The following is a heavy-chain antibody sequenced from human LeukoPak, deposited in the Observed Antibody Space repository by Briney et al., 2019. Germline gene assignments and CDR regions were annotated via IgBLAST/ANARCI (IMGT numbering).Heavy chain of an antibody. V-gene: IGHV3-7*04. D-gene: IGHD2-15*01. CDR1: GFTVSTNY. CDR2: IKQDGGEK. CDR3: ARLYCSGGGCYSAFDY. J-gene: IGHJ4*02. Sequence: GGSLRLSCAASGFTVSTNYMSWVRQAPGKGLEWLANIKQDGGEKYYVDSVKGRFTISRDNAENSLYLQMNSLRAEDTAVYYCARLYCSGGGCYSAFDYWGQGTLVTVSS.